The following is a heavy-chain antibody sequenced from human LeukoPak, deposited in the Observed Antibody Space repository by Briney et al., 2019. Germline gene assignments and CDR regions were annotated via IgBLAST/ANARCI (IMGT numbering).Heavy chain of an antibody. CDR1: GFTFSSYS. J-gene: IGHJ4*02. V-gene: IGHV3-21*04. Sequence: GGSLRLSCAASGFTFSSYSMNWVRQAPGKGLEWVSSISSSSSYIYYADSVKGRFTISRDNSKNTLYLQMNSLRAEDTAVYYCAKARPHYYGSGSYVPFDYWGQGTLVTVSS. D-gene: IGHD3-10*01. CDR2: ISSSSSYI. CDR3: AKARPHYYGSGSYVPFDY.